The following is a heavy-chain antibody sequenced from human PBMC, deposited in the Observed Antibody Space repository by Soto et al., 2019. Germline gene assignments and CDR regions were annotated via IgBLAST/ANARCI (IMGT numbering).Heavy chain of an antibody. Sequence: QVQLVESGGNMVQPGWSLTVSCAASGFTFNTFGMHWARQAPGKGLEWVAVISYDGSDEYYADSVKGRFTISRDNSMNTLSLKMKSLSVDDTGVYYCARCPYDGSGTLDFWGQGTLVTVSS. CDR3: ARCPYDGSGTLDF. J-gene: IGHJ4*02. V-gene: IGHV3-30*03. CDR1: GFTFNTFG. CDR2: ISYDGSDE. D-gene: IGHD3-10*01.